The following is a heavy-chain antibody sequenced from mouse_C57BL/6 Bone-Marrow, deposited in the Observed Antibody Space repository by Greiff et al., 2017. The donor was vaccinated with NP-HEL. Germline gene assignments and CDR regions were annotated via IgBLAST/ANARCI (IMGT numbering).Heavy chain of an antibody. CDR1: GYTFTSYW. J-gene: IGHJ1*03. V-gene: IGHV1-69*01. Sequence: QVQLQQPGAELVMPGASVKLSCKASGYTFTSYWMHWVKQRPGQGLEWIGELDPSDSYTNYNQKFKGKSTLTVDKSTSTAYMQLSSLTSEDSAVYYCARDVTTVVATRYFDVWGTGTTVTVAS. D-gene: IGHD1-1*01. CDR3: ARDVTTVVATRYFDV. CDR2: LDPSDSYT.